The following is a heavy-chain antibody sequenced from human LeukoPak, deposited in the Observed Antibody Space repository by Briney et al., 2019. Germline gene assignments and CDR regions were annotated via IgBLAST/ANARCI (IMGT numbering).Heavy chain of an antibody. CDR1: GFTFSSYG. CDR3: AKDPSLITMVRGVLKLSYYFDS. CDR2: ISYDGSNK. D-gene: IGHD3-10*01. Sequence: PGGSLRLSCAASGFTFSSYGMHWVRQAPGKGLDWVAVISYDGSNKFYADSVKGRFTISRDNSKNTLYQQMNSLRAEDTAVYYCAKDPSLITMVRGVLKLSYYFDSWGQGTLVTVSS. J-gene: IGHJ4*02. V-gene: IGHV3-30*18.